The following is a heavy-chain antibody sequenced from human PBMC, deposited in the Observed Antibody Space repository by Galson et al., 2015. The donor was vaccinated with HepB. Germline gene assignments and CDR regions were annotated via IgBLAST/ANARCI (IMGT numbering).Heavy chain of an antibody. CDR2: INKDGSDK. CDR1: GFTFSSFW. J-gene: IGHJ4*02. D-gene: IGHD3-9*01. Sequence: SLRLSCAASGFTFSSFWMSWVRQAPGKGLEWVANINKDGSDKNYVDSVKGRFTISRENAKNSLYLQMNSLRTEDTAVYYCVRDSDWPRANWGQGTLVTVSS. CDR3: VRDSDWPRAN. V-gene: IGHV3-7*03.